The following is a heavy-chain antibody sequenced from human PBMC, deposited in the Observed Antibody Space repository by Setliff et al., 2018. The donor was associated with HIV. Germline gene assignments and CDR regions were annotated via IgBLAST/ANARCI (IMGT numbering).Heavy chain of an antibody. J-gene: IGHJ6*03. CDR2: ICTSGST. V-gene: IGHV4-61*09. CDR1: GGSISSGSYY. D-gene: IGHD3-10*01. CDR3: ARETPWGFGETADYYYYMDV. Sequence: SETLSLTCTVSGGSISSGSYYWSWIRQPAGKGLEWIGHICTSGSTNFNPYLKSRVTIALDRSKNQFSLKVSSVTAADTTVYYCARETPWGFGETADYYYYMDVWGKGTTVTVSS.